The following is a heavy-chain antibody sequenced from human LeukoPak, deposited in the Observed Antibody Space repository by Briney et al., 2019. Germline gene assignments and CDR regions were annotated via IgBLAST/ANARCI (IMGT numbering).Heavy chain of an antibody. J-gene: IGHJ4*02. CDR2: IYSGGST. Sequence: GGCLRLSCAASGFTVSSNYMSWVRQAPGKGLEWVSVIYSGGSTYYADSVKGRFTISRDNSKNTLYLQMNSLRAEDTAVYYCARDLGYCSSTSCLTFDYWGQGTLVTVSS. CDR1: GFTVSSNY. D-gene: IGHD2-2*01. V-gene: IGHV3-53*01. CDR3: ARDLGYCSSTSCLTFDY.